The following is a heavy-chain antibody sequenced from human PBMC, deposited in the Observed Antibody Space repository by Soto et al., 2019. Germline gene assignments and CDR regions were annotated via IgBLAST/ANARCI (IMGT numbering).Heavy chain of an antibody. V-gene: IGHV1-24*01. Sequence: GASVKVSCKVSGYSLTELSIHWVRQAPGEGLEWMGGYDLEKGETIYAQKFQGRVTMTEDSPADTPYMQLRSLRSEDTAIYYCVRGGGGGLFDPWGQGTMVTVSS. CDR1: GYSLTELS. CDR2: YDLEKGET. J-gene: IGHJ5*02. D-gene: IGHD2-15*01. CDR3: VRGGGGGLFDP.